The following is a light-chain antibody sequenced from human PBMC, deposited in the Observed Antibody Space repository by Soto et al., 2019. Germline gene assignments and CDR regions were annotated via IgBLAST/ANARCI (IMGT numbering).Light chain of an antibody. V-gene: IGKV1-39*01. Sequence: SLQSGVPSRISGSGSGTDFTLTISSLQPEDFATYFCKHSHSTPITFGQGKRMEIK. CDR3: KHSHSTPIT. J-gene: IGKJ5*01.